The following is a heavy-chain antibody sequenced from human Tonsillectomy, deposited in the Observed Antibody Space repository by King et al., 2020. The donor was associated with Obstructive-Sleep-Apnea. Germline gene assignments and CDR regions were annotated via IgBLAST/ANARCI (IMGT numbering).Heavy chain of an antibody. CDR1: GFTFSSYG. J-gene: IGHJ4*02. CDR2: IRYDGSNK. V-gene: IGHV3-30*02. CDR3: AKDEKLERLSGYFDY. D-gene: IGHD1-1*01. Sequence: VQLVESGGGVVQPGGSLRLSCAASGFTFSSYGMHWVRQAPDKGLEWVAFIRYDGSNKYYADSVKGRFTISRDNSKNTLYLQMNSLRAEDTAVYYCAKDEKLERLSGYFDYWGQGTLVTVSS.